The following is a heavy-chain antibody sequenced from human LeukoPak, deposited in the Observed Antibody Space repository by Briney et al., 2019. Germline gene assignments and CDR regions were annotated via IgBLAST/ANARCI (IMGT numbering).Heavy chain of an antibody. CDR2: FGGSGGTI. J-gene: IGHJ4*02. V-gene: IGHV3-23*01. D-gene: IGHD2-21*02. CDR3: AKSDCGGDCHLLDY. Sequence: PGGSLRLSCAASGFTISTYAMSWVRQAPGKGLEWVSHFGGSGGTIYYADSVKGRFTISRDNSKSTLYLQMNSLRAEDTAVYYCAKSDCGGDCHLLDYWGQGTLVTVSS. CDR1: GFTISTYA.